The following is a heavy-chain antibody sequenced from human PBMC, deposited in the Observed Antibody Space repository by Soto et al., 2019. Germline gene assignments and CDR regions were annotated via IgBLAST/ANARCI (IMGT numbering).Heavy chain of an antibody. J-gene: IGHJ4*02. CDR2: IYHSGSA. D-gene: IGHD6-13*01. CDR3: ARASPSSWYDY. Sequence: SETLSLTCSVSGYSIRNGYYWVCIRQPPGKGLEWIGSIYHSGSAYYNPSLKSRVTISVDTSRNQFSLKLSSVTASDTAIYYRARASPSSWYDYWGQGTLVTVYS. V-gene: IGHV4-38-2*02. CDR1: GYSIRNGYY.